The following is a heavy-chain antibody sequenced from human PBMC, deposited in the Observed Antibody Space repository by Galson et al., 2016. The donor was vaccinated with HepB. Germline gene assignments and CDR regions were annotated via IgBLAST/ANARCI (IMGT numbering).Heavy chain of an antibody. J-gene: IGHJ2*01. Sequence: SETLSLTCSVYGGSFSGSSWSWIRQPPGKGLEWIGEVDHNGGTNFNPSLKSRVTISLDTSKNQFSLKLSSVTAADTAVYYCAREDWYFDLWGRGTLVTVSS. CDR2: VDHNGGT. V-gene: IGHV4-34*01. CDR3: AREDWYFDL. CDR1: GGSFSGSS.